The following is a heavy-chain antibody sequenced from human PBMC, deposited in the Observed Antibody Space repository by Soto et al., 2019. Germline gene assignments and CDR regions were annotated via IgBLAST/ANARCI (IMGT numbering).Heavy chain of an antibody. CDR1: GGSISSSNW. J-gene: IGHJ4*02. D-gene: IGHD1-20*01. CDR3: AKTRGITGTLYYFDY. CDR2: IYHSGST. Sequence: PSQTLSVTCAVSGGSISSSNWWSWVSQPPGKGLEWIGEIYHSGSTNYNPSLKSRVTISVDKSKNQFSLKLSSVTAADTAVYYCAKTRGITGTLYYFDYWGQGTVVTVSS. V-gene: IGHV4-4*02.